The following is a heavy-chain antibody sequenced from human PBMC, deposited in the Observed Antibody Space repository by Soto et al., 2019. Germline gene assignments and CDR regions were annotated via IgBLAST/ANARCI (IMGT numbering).Heavy chain of an antibody. V-gene: IGHV1-69*01. CDR2: IIPIFGTS. CDR1: GGSFSSNT. CDR3: AGDVLLVVVSATRAAGGLDP. Sequence: QLQLVQSGAEVKKPGSSVNVSCKTSGGSFSSNTITWVRQAPGQGLEWMGGIIPIFGTSNYAQKFQGSVTITADESTNTVYMELSRLRYEDTAVYYCAGDVLLVVVSATRAAGGLDPWGQGTLVTVSS. J-gene: IGHJ5*02. D-gene: IGHD2-15*01.